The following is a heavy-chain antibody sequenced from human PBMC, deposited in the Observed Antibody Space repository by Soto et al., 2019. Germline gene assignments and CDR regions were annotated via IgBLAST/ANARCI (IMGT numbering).Heavy chain of an antibody. J-gene: IGHJ1*01. CDR1: GGTFSSYA. CDR2: IIPIFGTA. D-gene: IGHD3-22*01. V-gene: IGHV1-69*13. Sequence: SSVKVSCKASGGTFSSYAISWVRKAPGQGLEWMGGIIPIFGTANYAQKFQGRVTITADESTSTAYMELSSLRSEDTAVYYCARDPTYYYDSSGYPRYFQHWGQGTLVTVSS. CDR3: ARDPTYYYDSSGYPRYFQH.